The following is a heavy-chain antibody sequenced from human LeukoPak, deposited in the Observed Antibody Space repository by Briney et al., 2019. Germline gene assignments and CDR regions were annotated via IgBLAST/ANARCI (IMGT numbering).Heavy chain of an antibody. D-gene: IGHD4-17*01. CDR2: IKQDGSEK. CDR1: GFTFSSYW. V-gene: IGHV3-7*03. CDR3: ARDGGGVTTPYDAFDI. Sequence: GGSLRLSCAASGFTFSSYWMSWVRQAPGKGLEWVANIKQDGSEKYYVDSVKGRFTISRDNAKNSLYLLMNSLRAEDTAVYYCARDGGGVTTPYDAFDIWGQGTMVTVSS. J-gene: IGHJ3*02.